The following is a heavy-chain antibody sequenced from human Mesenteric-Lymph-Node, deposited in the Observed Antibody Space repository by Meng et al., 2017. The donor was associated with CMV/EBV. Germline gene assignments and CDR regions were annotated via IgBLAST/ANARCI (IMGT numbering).Heavy chain of an antibody. CDR1: GFTFNDYN. CDR3: ARHSTSWYADYYYGMDV. CDR2: ITESGAYK. Sequence: GESLKISCAAAGFTFNDYNINWVRQAPGKGLEWVSSITESGAYKYYAASVKGRFTISRENAKDSVFLQMNGLRAEDTAVYYCARHSTSWYADYYYGMDVWGQGTPVTVSS. D-gene: IGHD6-19*01. J-gene: IGHJ6*02. V-gene: IGHV3-21*01.